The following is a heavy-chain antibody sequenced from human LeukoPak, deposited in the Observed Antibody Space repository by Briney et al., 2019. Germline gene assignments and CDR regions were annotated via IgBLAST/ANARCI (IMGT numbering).Heavy chain of an antibody. D-gene: IGHD3-16*02. Sequence: SETLALPCPVSGWPLKSRVYYWGWIRQPPGKGLGWIGKILYNGGPFYNPSLKSRVTISVDTSKNQFSLKLSSVTAADTAVYYCARHRYDYVWGSYRDWGGSLNWFDPWGQGTLVTVSS. CDR1: GWPLKSRVYY. CDR3: ARHRYDYVWGSYRDWGGSLNWFDP. J-gene: IGHJ5*02. CDR2: ILYNGGP. V-gene: IGHV4-39*01.